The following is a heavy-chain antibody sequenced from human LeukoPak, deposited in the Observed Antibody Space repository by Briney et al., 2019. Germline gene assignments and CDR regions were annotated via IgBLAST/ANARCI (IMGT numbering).Heavy chain of an antibody. D-gene: IGHD6-13*01. J-gene: IGHJ4*02. CDR2: ISYDGSNK. V-gene: IGHV3-30*18. CDR3: AKDGIAAAGTPLFFDY. CDR1: GFTFSSYG. Sequence: GGSLRLSCAASGFTFSSYGMHWVRRAPGKGLEWVAVISYDGSNKYYADSVKGRFTISRDNSKNTLYLQMNSLRAEDTAVYYCAKDGIAAAGTPLFFDYWGQGTLVTVSS.